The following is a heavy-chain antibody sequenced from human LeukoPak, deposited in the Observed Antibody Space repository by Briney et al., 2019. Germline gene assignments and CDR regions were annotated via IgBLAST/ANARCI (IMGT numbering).Heavy chain of an antibody. CDR1: GGSISSGDYY. CDR3: ARETTGGGDEGHAFDI. Sequence: PSETLYLTCTVSGGSISSGDYYWSWIRQPPGKGVEWIGYIYYSGSTYYNPSLKSRVTISVDTSKNQFSLKLSSVTAADTAVYYCARETTGGGDEGHAFDIWGQGTMVTVSS. J-gene: IGHJ3*02. D-gene: IGHD2-21*02. V-gene: IGHV4-30-4*01. CDR2: IYYSGST.